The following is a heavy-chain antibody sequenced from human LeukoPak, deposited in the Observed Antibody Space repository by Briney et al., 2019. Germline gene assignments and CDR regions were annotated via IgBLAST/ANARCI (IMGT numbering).Heavy chain of an antibody. CDR1: GFTFSSYG. CDR3: AKAHSTSYSLYYYYYGMDV. CDR2: ISYDGSNK. J-gene: IGHJ6*02. V-gene: IGHV3-30*18. Sequence: GGPLRLSCAASGFTFSSYGMHWVRQAPGKGLEWVAVISYDGSNKYYADSVKGRFTISRDNSKNTLYLQMNSLRAEDTAVYYCAKAHSTSYSLYYYYYGMDVWGQGTTVTVSS. D-gene: IGHD2-2*01.